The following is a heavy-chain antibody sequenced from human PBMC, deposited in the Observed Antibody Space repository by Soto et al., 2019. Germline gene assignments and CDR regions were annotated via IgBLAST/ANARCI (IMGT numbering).Heavy chain of an antibody. CDR2: ISGSGGST. J-gene: IGHJ6*02. V-gene: IGHV3-23*01. D-gene: IGHD3-22*01. CDR3: AKTSSRCYYWNKWYYDGMDV. Sequence: GGSLRLSCAASGFTFSSYAMSWVRQAPGKGLEWVSAISGSGGSTYYADSVKGRFTISRDNSKNTLYLQMNSLRAEDTAVYYCAKTSSRCYYWNKWYYDGMDVWGQGTTVPV. CDR1: GFTFSSYA.